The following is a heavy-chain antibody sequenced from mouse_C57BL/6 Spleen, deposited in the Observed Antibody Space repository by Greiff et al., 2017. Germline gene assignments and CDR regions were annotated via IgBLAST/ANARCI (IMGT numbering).Heavy chain of an antibody. CDR3: ARNCITTVVAPAMDY. Sequence: VQGVESGPGLVQPSQSLSITCTVSGFSLTSYGVHWVRQSPGKGLEWLGVIWSGGSTDYNAAFISRLSISKDNSKSQVFFKMNSLQADDTAIYYCARNCITTVVAPAMDYWGQGTSVTVSS. J-gene: IGHJ4*01. V-gene: IGHV2-2*01. D-gene: IGHD1-1*01. CDR1: GFSLTSYG. CDR2: IWSGGST.